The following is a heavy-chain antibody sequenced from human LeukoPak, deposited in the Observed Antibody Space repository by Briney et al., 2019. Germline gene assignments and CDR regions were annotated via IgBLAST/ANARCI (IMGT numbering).Heavy chain of an antibody. J-gene: IGHJ5*02. D-gene: IGHD3-22*01. CDR2: IKQDGSEK. CDR1: GFTFSDYW. V-gene: IGHV3-7*01. Sequence: GGSLRLSCAASGFTFSDYWMSWVRQAPGKGLEWVANIKQDGSEKHYVDSLRGRFTISRDNAKNSLDLQMNSLRAEDTAVYFCARDLYYFDSSGYYASDLWGQGTLVTISS. CDR3: ARDLYYFDSSGYYASDL.